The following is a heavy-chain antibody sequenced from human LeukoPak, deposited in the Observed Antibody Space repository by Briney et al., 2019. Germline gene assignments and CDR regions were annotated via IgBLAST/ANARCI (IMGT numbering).Heavy chain of an antibody. J-gene: IGHJ5*02. CDR3: ARDLFYCSSTSCRSRWFDP. D-gene: IGHD2-2*01. CDR1: GYTFTGYY. V-gene: IGHV1-2*02. Sequence: ASVKVSCKASGYTFTGYYMHWVRQAPGQGLEWMGWINPNSGGTNYAQKFQGRVTMTRDTSIGTAYMELSRLRSDDTAVYYCARDLFYCSSTSCRSRWFDPWGQGTLVTVSS. CDR2: INPNSGGT.